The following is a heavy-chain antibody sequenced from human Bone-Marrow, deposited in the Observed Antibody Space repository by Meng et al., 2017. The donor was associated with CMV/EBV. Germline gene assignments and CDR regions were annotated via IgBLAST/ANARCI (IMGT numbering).Heavy chain of an antibody. Sequence: GESLKISCAASGFTFSSYWMHWVRQAPGKGLVWVSRINSDGSSTSYADSVKGRFTVSRDNAKNTLYLQMNSLRDEDTAVYYCAGRDLWSGYDYWGQGTLVTVSS. CDR1: GFTFSSYW. V-gene: IGHV3-74*01. CDR2: INSDGSST. CDR3: AGRDLWSGYDY. J-gene: IGHJ4*02. D-gene: IGHD3-3*01.